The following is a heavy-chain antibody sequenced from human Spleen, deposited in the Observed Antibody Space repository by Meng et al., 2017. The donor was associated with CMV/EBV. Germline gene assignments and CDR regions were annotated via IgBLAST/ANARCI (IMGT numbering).Heavy chain of an antibody. CDR1: GFTFNAYA. D-gene: IGHD2/OR15-2a*01. CDR3: AKNYANLLVLGVDS. Sequence: GESLKISCAASGFTFNAYAMHWVRQAPGKGLEWVALISYDGSNEYYTDSVKGRFTISRDNSKNTLYLQMNSLRAEDTAVYYCAKNYANLLVLGVDSWGQGILVTVSS. J-gene: IGHJ4*02. CDR2: ISYDGSNE. V-gene: IGHV3-30*04.